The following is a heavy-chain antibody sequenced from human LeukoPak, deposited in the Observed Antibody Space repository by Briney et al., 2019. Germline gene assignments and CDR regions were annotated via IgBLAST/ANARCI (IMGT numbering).Heavy chain of an antibody. Sequence: GASVKVSCKASGGTFSSYAISWVRQAPGQGLEWMGGITPIFGTANYAQKFQGRVTITADESTSTAYMELSSLRSEDTAVYYCARFKAYCGGDCSFDYWGQGTLVTVSS. CDR1: GGTFSSYA. D-gene: IGHD2-21*01. V-gene: IGHV1-69*13. CDR2: ITPIFGTA. CDR3: ARFKAYCGGDCSFDY. J-gene: IGHJ4*02.